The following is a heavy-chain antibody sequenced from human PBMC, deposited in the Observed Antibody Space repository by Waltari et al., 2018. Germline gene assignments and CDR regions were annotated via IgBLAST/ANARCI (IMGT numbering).Heavy chain of an antibody. J-gene: IGHJ4*02. CDR3: AKDKEGWSSFDY. D-gene: IGHD6-19*01. Sequence: EVQLVESGGGLVQPGRSLRLSCAASGFTFTDYAMPWVRQAPGKGLEWVSGISWNSGVIAYADSVKGRFTISRDNAKNSLYLQMNSLRAEDTALYYCAKDKEGWSSFDYWGQGALVTVSS. CDR1: GFTFTDYA. V-gene: IGHV3-9*01. CDR2: ISWNSGVI.